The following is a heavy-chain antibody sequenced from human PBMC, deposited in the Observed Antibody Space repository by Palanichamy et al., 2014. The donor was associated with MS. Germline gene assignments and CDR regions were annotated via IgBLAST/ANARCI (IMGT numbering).Heavy chain of an antibody. CDR1: GGSINSSTYY. D-gene: IGHD1-26*01. J-gene: IGHJ4*02. V-gene: IGHV4-39*01. CDR3: ARQGGGGRSFDN. Sequence: QLQLQESGPGLVKPSETLSLTCNVSGGSINSSTYYWGWIRQPPGRVWSGLGLYFIVGARPTTRPLKSRVTIYVDTSKNQFSLKLSSVTAADTALYFCARQGGGGRSFDNWGQGTLVTVSS. CDR2: YFIVGAR.